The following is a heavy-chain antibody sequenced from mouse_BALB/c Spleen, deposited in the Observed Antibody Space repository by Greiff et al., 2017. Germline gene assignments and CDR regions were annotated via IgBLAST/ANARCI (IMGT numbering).Heavy chain of an antibody. CDR3: ARMDLY. CDR2: ISSGGSYT. J-gene: IGHJ3*01. Sequence: EVQVVESGGGLVKPGGSLKLSCAASGFTFSSYAMSWVRQTPEKRLEWVATISSGGSYTYYPDSVKGRFTISRDNAKNTLYLQMSSLRSEDTAMYYCARMDLYWGQGTLVTVSA. V-gene: IGHV5-9-3*01. CDR1: GFTFSSYA.